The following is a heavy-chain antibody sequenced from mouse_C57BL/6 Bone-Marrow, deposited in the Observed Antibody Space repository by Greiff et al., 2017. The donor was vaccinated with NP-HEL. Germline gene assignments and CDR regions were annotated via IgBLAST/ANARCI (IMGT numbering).Heavy chain of an antibody. Sequence: QVQLQQPGAELVKPGASVKLSCKASGYTFTSYWMHWVKQRPGQGLEWIGMIHPNSGSTNYNEKFKSKATLTVDKSSSTAYMQLSSLTSEGSAVYYCARGLLWLRRRDYYAMDYWGQGTSVTVSS. J-gene: IGHJ4*01. CDR3: ARGLLWLRRRDYYAMDY. V-gene: IGHV1-64*01. D-gene: IGHD2-2*01. CDR1: GYTFTSYW. CDR2: IHPNSGST.